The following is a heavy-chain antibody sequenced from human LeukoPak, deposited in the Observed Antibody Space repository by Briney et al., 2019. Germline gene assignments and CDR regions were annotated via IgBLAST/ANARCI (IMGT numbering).Heavy chain of an antibody. J-gene: IGHJ6*02. CDR2: IYTSGST. Sequence: RPSETLSLTCTVSGGSISSYYWSWIRQPAGKGLEWIGRIYTSGSTNYNPSLKSRVTMSVNTSKNQFSLKLRSVTAADTAVYYCARGTDYYDVDVWGQGTTVTVSS. V-gene: IGHV4-4*07. CDR1: GGSISSYY. CDR3: ARGTDYYDVDV.